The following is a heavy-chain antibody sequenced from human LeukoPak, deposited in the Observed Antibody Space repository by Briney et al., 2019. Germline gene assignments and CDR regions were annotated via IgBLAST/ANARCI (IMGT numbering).Heavy chain of an antibody. CDR2: IGSSSRSI. CDR1: GVTFSGYS. D-gene: IGHD7-27*01. J-gene: IGHJ3*02. CDR3: ARETGDQAFDI. Sequence: PGESLRLSCVGSGVTFSGYSMNWVRQAPGEGLEWVSCIGSSSRSIYYADSVKGRFTISRDNAKNSLYLQMNSLRAEDTAVYYCARETGDQAFDIWGQGTLVTVSS. V-gene: IGHV3-21*01.